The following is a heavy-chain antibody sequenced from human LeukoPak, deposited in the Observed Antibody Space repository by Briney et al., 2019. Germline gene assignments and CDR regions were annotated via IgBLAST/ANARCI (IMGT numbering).Heavy chain of an antibody. CDR3: AREREGVYYYSDY. CDR2: IKQDGSEK. V-gene: IGHV3-7*01. CDR1: GFTFSSYW. J-gene: IGHJ4*02. Sequence: GGSLRLSCAASGFTFSSYWMSWVRQAPGKGLERVANIKQDGSEKYYVDSVKGRFTISRDNAKNSLYLQMNSLRAEDTAVYYCAREREGVYYYSDYWGQGTLVTVSS. D-gene: IGHD3-10*01.